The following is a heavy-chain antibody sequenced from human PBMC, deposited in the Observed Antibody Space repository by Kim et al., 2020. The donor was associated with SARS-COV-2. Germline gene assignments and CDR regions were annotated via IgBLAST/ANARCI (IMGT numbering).Heavy chain of an antibody. D-gene: IGHD6-19*01. CDR2: GTT. V-gene: IGHV3-23*01. J-gene: IGHJ4*02. Sequence: GTTYYADPVKGRITISRDNSKNTLYLQRNSLRAEDTAVYYCARDAGQGSRWGQGTLVTVSS. CDR3: ARDAGQGSR.